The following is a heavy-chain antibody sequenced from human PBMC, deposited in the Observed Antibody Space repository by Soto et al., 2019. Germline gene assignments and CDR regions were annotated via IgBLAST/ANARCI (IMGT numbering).Heavy chain of an antibody. Sequence: SVKVSCKASGGTFSSYSISWVLQAPGEGLEWMGGIIPIFGTANYAQKFQGRVTITADESTSTAYMELSSLRSEDTAVYYCARGALIVVVPAAIDYYYGMDVWGQGTTVTVS. V-gene: IGHV1-69*13. J-gene: IGHJ6*02. CDR1: GGTFSSYS. D-gene: IGHD2-2*02. CDR3: ARGALIVVVPAAIDYYYGMDV. CDR2: IIPIFGTA.